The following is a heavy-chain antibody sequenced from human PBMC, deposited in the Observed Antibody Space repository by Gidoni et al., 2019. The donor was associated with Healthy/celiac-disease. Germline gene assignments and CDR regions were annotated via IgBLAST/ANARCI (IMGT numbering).Heavy chain of an antibody. Sequence: QITLKESGPTLVKPTQTLTLTCTFSGFSLSTSGVGVGWIRQPPGKALEWLALIYWDDDKRYSPSLKSRLTITKDTSKNQVVLTMTNMDPVDTATYYCAHVPGDYYDSSGYYPTAYWYFDLWGRGTLVTVSS. CDR2: IYWDDDK. CDR3: AHVPGDYYDSSGYYPTAYWYFDL. J-gene: IGHJ2*01. V-gene: IGHV2-5*02. CDR1: GFSLSTSGVG. D-gene: IGHD3-22*01.